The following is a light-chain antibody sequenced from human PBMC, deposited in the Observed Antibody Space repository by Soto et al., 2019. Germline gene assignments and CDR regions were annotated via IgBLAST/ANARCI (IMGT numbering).Light chain of an antibody. CDR1: QSVSSD. V-gene: IGKV3-15*01. CDR3: QQYNTWHPKMA. Sequence: VVTQSPATLSVFPGETAPLSYRASQSVSSDLAWYQQRPGQAPRLLIYGASTRATGIPARFRGSGSGTEFRLTISSLQSEDFATYYCQQYNTWHPKMAFGRGTKVEIK. J-gene: IGKJ1*01. CDR2: GAS.